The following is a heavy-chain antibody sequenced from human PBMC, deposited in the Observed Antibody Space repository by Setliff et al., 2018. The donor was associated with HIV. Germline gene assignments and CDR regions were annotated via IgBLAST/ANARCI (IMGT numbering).Heavy chain of an antibody. Sequence: SETLSLTCAVYGGSFSGYYWSWIRQPPGKGLEWIGEINHSGSTNYNPSLTSRVTMSLDTSKSQFSLKLSSVTAADTAVYYCARDRVHNPSYNFWSGPTNYYYYMDVWGKGTTVTVSS. J-gene: IGHJ6*03. CDR1: GGSFSGYY. D-gene: IGHD3-3*01. V-gene: IGHV4-34*01. CDR3: ARDRVHNPSYNFWSGPTNYYYYMDV. CDR2: INHSGST.